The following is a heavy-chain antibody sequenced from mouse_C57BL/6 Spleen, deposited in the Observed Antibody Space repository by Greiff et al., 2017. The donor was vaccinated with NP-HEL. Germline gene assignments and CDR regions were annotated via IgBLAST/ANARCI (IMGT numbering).Heavy chain of an antibody. V-gene: IGHV14-3*01. CDR2: IDPANGNT. CDR1: GFNIKNTY. Sequence: EVKLMESGAELAKPGASVKLSCTASGFNIKNTYMHWVKQRPEQGLEWIGRIDPANGNTKYAPKFQGKATITADTSSNTAYLQLSSLTSEDTAIYYCARDGYYDLAWFAYWGQGTLVTVSA. D-gene: IGHD2-3*01. CDR3: ARDGYYDLAWFAY. J-gene: IGHJ3*01.